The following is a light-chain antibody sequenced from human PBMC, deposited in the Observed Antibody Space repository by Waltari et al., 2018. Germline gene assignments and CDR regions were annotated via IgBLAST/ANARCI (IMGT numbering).Light chain of an antibody. CDR2: DAS. Sequence: EIVMTQSPATLSVSPGERATLSCRASQSVSSNLAWYQQKPGQAPRLLIYDASTRATGIPARFSGSGSGTEFTLTISSQQPEDFAVYYCQQYNNWPPEYTFGQGTKLEIK. CDR1: QSVSSN. J-gene: IGKJ2*01. CDR3: QQYNNWPPEYT. V-gene: IGKV3-15*01.